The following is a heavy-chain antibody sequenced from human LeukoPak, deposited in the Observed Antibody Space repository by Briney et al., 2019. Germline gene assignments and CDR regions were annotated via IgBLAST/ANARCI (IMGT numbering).Heavy chain of an antibody. CDR2: IKQDGSEK. CDR3: ARDPLLYSSSWYFDY. D-gene: IGHD6-13*01. CDR1: GFAFSTYW. J-gene: IGHJ4*02. Sequence: PGGSLRLSCAASGFAFSTYWMTWVRQAPGKGLEWVANIKQDGSEKYYVDSVKGRFTISRDNAKNSLYLQMNSLRAEDTAVYYCARDPLLYSSSWYFDYWGQGTLVTVSS. V-gene: IGHV3-7*01.